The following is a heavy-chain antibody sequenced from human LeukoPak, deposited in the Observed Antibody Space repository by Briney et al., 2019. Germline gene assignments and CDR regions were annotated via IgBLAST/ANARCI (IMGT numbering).Heavy chain of an antibody. CDR2: ISSSSSYI. Sequence: PGGSLRLSCAASGFTFSSYSMNWVRQAPGKGLEWVSSISSSSSYIYYADSVKGRFTISRDNAKNSLYLQMNSLRAEDTAVYYCARGYGEWELYFDYWGQGTLVTVSS. D-gene: IGHD3-10*01. CDR3: ARGYGEWELYFDY. J-gene: IGHJ4*02. V-gene: IGHV3-21*01. CDR1: GFTFSSYS.